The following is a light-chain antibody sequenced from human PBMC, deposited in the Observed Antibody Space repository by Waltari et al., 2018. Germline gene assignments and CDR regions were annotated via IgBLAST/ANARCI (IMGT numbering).Light chain of an antibody. CDR1: QNVLYNSNNKND. J-gene: IGKJ2*01. Sequence: DIVMTQSPDSLAVSLGERATINCKSSQNVLYNSNNKNDLAWYQQKPGQPPKCVIYWACTRESGVPDRFSGSGYGTDFTLTISSLQAEDVAVYYCQQYYSTPYTFGQGTKLEIK. V-gene: IGKV4-1*01. CDR3: QQYYSTPYT. CDR2: WAC.